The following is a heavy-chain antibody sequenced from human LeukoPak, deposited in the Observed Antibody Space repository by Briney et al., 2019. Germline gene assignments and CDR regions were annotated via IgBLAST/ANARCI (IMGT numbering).Heavy chain of an antibody. CDR2: IYYSGST. Sequence: SETLSLTCTVSGGSISSYYWSWIRQPPGKGLEWIGYIYYSGSTNYNPSLKSRVTISVDTSKNQFSLKLSSVTAADTAVYYCARDVPMLGNFDYWGQGTLVTVSS. J-gene: IGHJ4*02. CDR3: ARDVPMLGNFDY. CDR1: GGSISSYY. D-gene: IGHD3-10*02. V-gene: IGHV4-59*01.